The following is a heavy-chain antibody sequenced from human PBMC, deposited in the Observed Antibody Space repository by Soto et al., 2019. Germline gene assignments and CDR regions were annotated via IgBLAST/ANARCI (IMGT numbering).Heavy chain of an antibody. V-gene: IGHV4-59*08. CDR2: ISYTGST. J-gene: IGHJ4*02. D-gene: IGHD1-1*01. Sequence: SETLSLTCSVSGGSISSYYWGWIRQPPGKGLEWIGYISYTGSTDYRPSLKSRVTISVDTSKNQFSLKVRSVTAADTAIYFCARHYPIGNNWNYFDYWGRGTLVTVSS. CDR3: ARHYPIGNNWNYFDY. CDR1: GGSISSYY.